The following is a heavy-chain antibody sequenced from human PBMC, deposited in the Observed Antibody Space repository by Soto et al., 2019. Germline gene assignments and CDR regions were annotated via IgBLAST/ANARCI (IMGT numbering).Heavy chain of an antibody. CDR3: ATFRSYSDS. Sequence: LRLSCAASGFSFSDAWMTWVRQAPGKRLEWVGRIKSQGEGGTTEYGAPVKGRFTISRDDSGNTLHLQMNSLKTEDTAVYYCATFRSYSDSWGHGTLVTVSS. CDR2: IKSQGEGGTT. J-gene: IGHJ5*01. V-gene: IGHV3-15*01. CDR1: GFSFSDAW. D-gene: IGHD1-26*01.